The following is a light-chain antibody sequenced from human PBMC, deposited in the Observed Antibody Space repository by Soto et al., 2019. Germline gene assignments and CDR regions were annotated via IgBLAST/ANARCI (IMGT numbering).Light chain of an antibody. Sequence: EIVLTQSPATLSLSPGERATLSCRASQSVSSYLAWYQQKPGQAPRLLIYDASNRATGIPARFSGSGSGTDSTLTISSLEPEDFAVYYYQQRSNWPRTFGQGTKLEIK. CDR1: QSVSSY. V-gene: IGKV3-11*01. J-gene: IGKJ2*01. CDR3: QQRSNWPRT. CDR2: DAS.